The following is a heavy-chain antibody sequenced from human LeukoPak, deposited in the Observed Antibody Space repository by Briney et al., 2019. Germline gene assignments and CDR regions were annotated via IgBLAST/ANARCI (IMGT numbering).Heavy chain of an antibody. D-gene: IGHD3-22*01. CDR1: GGSISSYY. CDR3: ARDNDYDSSGDGMDV. CDR2: IYYRGST. J-gene: IGHJ6*02. Sequence: SETLSFTCTVSGGSISSYYWSWIRQPPGKGLEWIGYIYYRGSTNYNPSLKSRVTISVDTSKNQFSLKLSSVTAADTAVYYCARDNDYDSSGDGMDVWGQGTTVTVSS. V-gene: IGHV4-59*01.